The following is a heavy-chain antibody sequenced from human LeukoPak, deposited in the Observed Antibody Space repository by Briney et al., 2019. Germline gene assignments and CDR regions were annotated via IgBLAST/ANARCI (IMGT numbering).Heavy chain of an antibody. J-gene: IGHJ4*02. V-gene: IGHV3-49*03. D-gene: IGHD3-10*01. CDR1: GGSFSGYY. Sequence: LSLTCAVYGGSFSGYYWSWIRQAPGKGLEWVGFIRSKAYGGTTEYAASVKGRFTISRDDSKSIAYLQMNSLKTEDTAVYYCTRAGRSYLTSYFDYWGQGTLVTVSS. CDR2: IRSKAYGGTT. CDR3: TRAGRSYLTSYFDY.